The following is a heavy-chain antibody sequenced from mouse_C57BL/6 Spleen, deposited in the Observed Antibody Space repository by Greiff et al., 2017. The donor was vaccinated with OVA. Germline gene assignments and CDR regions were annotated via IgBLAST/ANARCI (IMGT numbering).Heavy chain of an antibody. CDR2: INYDGSST. V-gene: IGHV5-16*01. J-gene: IGHJ4*01. D-gene: IGHD1-1*01. Sequence: EVQLVESEGGLVQPGSSMKLSCTASGFTFSDYYMAWVRQVPEKGLEWVANINYDGSSTYYLDSLKSRFIISRDNAKNILYLQMSSLKSEDTATYYCARDSRSSDAMDYWGQGTSVTVSS. CDR3: ARDSRSSDAMDY. CDR1: GFTFSDYY.